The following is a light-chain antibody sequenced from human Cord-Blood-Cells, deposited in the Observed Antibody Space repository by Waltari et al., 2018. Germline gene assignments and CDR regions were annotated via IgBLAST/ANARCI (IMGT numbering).Light chain of an antibody. CDR1: NLGDKY. CDR3: QAWDSSTVV. J-gene: IGLJ2*01. V-gene: IGLV3-1*01. Sequence: SYELPQQPSVSVSPGQTASITCPGDNLGDKYACWYEQKPGQSPVLVIYQDSKRPSGIPERFSGSNSGNTATLTISGTQAMDEADYYCQAWDSSTVVFGGGTKLTVL. CDR2: QDS.